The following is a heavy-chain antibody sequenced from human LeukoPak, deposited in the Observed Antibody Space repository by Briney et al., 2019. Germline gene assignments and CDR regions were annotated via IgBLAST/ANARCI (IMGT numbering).Heavy chain of an antibody. J-gene: IGHJ4*02. CDR1: GFTFSSYA. Sequence: PGGSLRLSCAASGFTFSSYAMSWVRQAPGKGLEWVSAISGSGGSTYYADSVKGRFTISRDNSKNTLYLQMNSLRAEDTAVYYCANGDFYCSSTSCPHTFDYWGQGTLVTVSS. CDR2: ISGSGGST. V-gene: IGHV3-23*01. CDR3: ANGDFYCSSTSCPHTFDY. D-gene: IGHD2-2*01.